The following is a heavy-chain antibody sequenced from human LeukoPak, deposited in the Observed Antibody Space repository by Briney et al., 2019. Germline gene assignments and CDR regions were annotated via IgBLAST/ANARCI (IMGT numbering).Heavy chain of an antibody. V-gene: IGHV3-21*01. CDR3: ARDGPVADPIDY. Sequence: PGGSLRLSCAASGFTFSSYSMNWVRQAPGKGREWVSSISSSSSYIYYADSVKGRFTISRDNAKNSLYLQMNSLRAEDTAVYYCARDGPVADPIDYWGQGTLVTVSS. J-gene: IGHJ4*02. CDR1: GFTFSSYS. D-gene: IGHD6-19*01. CDR2: ISSSSSYI.